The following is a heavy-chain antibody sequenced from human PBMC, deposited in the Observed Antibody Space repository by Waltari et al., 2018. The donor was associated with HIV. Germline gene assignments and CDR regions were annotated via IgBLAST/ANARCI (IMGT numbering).Heavy chain of an antibody. CDR2: ITGSGNTI. V-gene: IGHV3-11*01. J-gene: IGHJ6*02. Sequence: QVHLVESGGGLVKPGGSLRLSCAASGFTFSDYYMTWIRQAPGKVLEWVSYITGSGNTIYYGDSVKGRFTISRDNAKNSLFLQMNSLRAEDTAVYYCARDRPRGAALFYYGMDVWGQGTTVTVSS. CDR1: GFTFSDYY. D-gene: IGHD6-13*01. CDR3: ARDRPRGAALFYYGMDV.